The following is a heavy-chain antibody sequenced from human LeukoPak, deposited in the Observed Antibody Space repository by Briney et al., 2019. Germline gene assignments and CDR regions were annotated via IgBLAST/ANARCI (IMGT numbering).Heavy chain of an antibody. CDR3: ARHYSGSYSPFDY. Sequence: MXWVRXAPGKGLEWVSSISSSSSYIYYADSVKGRFTISRDNAKNSLYLQMNSLRAEDTAVYYCARHYSGSYSPFDYWGQGTLVTVSS. V-gene: IGHV3-21*01. CDR2: ISSSSSYI. D-gene: IGHD1-26*01. J-gene: IGHJ4*02.